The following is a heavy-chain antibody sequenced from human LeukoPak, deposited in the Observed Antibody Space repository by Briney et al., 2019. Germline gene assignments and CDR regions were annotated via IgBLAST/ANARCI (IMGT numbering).Heavy chain of an antibody. CDR3: ARDQKDIVVVVAATSPLDY. D-gene: IGHD2-15*01. V-gene: IGHV1-18*04. CDR2: ISAYNGNT. CDR1: GYTFTSYG. J-gene: IGHJ4*02. Sequence: ASVKVSCKASGYTFTSYGISWVRQAPGQGLEWMGWISAYNGNTNYAQKLQGRVTMTTDTSTNTAYMELRSLRSDDTAVYYCARDQKDIVVVVAATSPLDYWGQGTLVTVSS.